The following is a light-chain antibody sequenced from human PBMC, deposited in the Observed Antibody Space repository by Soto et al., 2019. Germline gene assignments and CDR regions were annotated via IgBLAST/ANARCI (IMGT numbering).Light chain of an antibody. V-gene: IGLV1-44*01. Sequence: QSVLTQPPSASGTPGQRVTISCSGSSSNIGSNTVNWYQQLPGTATKLLIYSNNQRPSGVPDRFSGSKSGTSSSLAISGLQSEDEADYYCAAWYDSLNGPGVVFGGGTKLTVL. J-gene: IGLJ2*01. CDR3: AAWYDSLNGPGVV. CDR1: SSNIGSNT. CDR2: SNN.